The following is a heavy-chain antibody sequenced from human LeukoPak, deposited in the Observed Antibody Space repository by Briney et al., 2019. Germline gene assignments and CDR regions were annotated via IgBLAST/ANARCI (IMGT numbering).Heavy chain of an antibody. CDR2: IWYDGSNK. CDR3: ARDEGTITDSYYFDY. Sequence: GGSLRLSCAASGFTFSSYAMHWVRQAPGKGLEWVAVIWYDGSNKYYADSVKGRFTISRDNSKNTLYLQMNSLRAEDTAVYYCARDEGTITDSYYFDYWGQGTLVTVSS. J-gene: IGHJ4*02. CDR1: GFTFSSYA. D-gene: IGHD3-9*01. V-gene: IGHV3-33*08.